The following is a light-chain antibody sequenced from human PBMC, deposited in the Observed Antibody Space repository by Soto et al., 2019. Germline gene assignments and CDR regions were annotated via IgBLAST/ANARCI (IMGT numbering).Light chain of an antibody. CDR2: AAS. Sequence: EIVFTQSAGTLSLSPGERATLSCRASQTVSGSYLAWFQQKPGQAPRLLIYAASTRAAGVPDRFSGCGSGTAFSLTITRLMPEEFEVYYFQYYGPAPWTFGQGTKVEIK. V-gene: IGKV3-20*01. CDR1: QTVSGSY. J-gene: IGKJ1*01. CDR3: QYYGPAPWT.